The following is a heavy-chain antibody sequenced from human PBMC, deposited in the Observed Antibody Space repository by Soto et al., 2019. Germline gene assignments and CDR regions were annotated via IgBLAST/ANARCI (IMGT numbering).Heavy chain of an antibody. CDR1: GFTLSTYA. CDR3: AKDLRDSGSYYFDY. V-gene: IGHV3-23*01. CDR2: ISGGGGNT. Sequence: LRLSCVASGFTLSTYAMSWVRQAPGKGLEWVSSISGGGGNTDFADSVKGRFTISRDNSRNTLYLQMNSLRAEDTAVYYCAKDLRDSGSYYFDYWGQGTLVTVSS. D-gene: IGHD1-26*01. J-gene: IGHJ4*02.